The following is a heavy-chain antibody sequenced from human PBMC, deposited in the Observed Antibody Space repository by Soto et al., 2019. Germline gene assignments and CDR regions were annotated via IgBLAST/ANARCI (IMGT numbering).Heavy chain of an antibody. V-gene: IGHV3-23*01. CDR2: ISDSGGTS. D-gene: IGHD3-22*01. J-gene: IGHJ6*02. Sequence: PGGSLRLSCAASGFAFTNYAMSWVRQAPGKGMEWVAAISDSGGTSYYADSVRSRFTISRDNSKNTLYRQMNSPRVDETAVYYCAKESSAEYYDSEQYYFYGFDVWGQGTTVTVSS. CDR1: GFAFTNYA. CDR3: AKESSAEYYDSEQYYFYGFDV.